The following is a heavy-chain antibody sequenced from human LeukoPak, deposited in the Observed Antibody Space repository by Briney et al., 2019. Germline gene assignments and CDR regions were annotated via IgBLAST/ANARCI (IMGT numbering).Heavy chain of an antibody. CDR1: GFTFSSYS. CDR3: AREVRTYYYDSSGFLDY. CDR2: ISSSSSYI. V-gene: IGHV3-21*01. Sequence: GGSLRLSCVASGFTFSSYSMNWVRQAPGKGLEWVSSISSSSSYIYYADSVKGRFTISRDNAKNSPYLQMNSLRAEDTAVYYCAREVRTYYYDSSGFLDYWGQGTLVTVSS. J-gene: IGHJ4*02. D-gene: IGHD3-22*01.